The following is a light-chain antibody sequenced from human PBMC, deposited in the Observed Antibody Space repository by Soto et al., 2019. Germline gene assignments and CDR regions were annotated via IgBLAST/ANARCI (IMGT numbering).Light chain of an antibody. CDR3: QQYGTSPQT. V-gene: IGKV3-15*01. CDR2: GAS. Sequence: EIVMTQSPTTLSASPLDRIPLXCRASQSISSNLAWYQQKPGQAPRLLIYGASTRATGIPARFSGSGSGTEFTLSISRLEPEDFAVYYCQQYGTSPQTFGQGTKVDIK. J-gene: IGKJ1*01. CDR1: QSISSN.